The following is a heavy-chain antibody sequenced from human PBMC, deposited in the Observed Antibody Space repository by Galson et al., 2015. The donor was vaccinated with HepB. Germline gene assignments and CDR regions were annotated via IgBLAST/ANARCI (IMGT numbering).Heavy chain of an antibody. CDR3: ASVSRDGYNCDY. V-gene: IGHV4-59*01. CDR1: GGSISSYY. J-gene: IGHJ4*02. CDR2: IYYTGNT. Sequence: SEPLSLTCTISGGSISSYYWSWIRQPPGKGLEWIGYIYYTGNTNYNPSLKSRVTISVDTSKNQFSLKLSSVTAADTAVYYCASVSRDGYNCDYWGQGTLVTVSS. D-gene: IGHD5-24*01.